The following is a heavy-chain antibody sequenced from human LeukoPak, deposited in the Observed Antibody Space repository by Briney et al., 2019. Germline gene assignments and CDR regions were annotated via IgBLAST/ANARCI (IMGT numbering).Heavy chain of an antibody. CDR2: ISAYNGNT. J-gene: IGHJ4*02. CDR1: GYTFTSYG. CDR3: ARDPGYYGSGSYYKYPFDY. Sequence: GASVTVSCKPSGYTFTSYGISWVRQAPGQGLEWMGWISAYNGNTNYAQKLQGRVTMTTDTSTSTAYMELRSLRSDDTAVYYCARDPGYYGSGSYYKYPFDYWGQGTLVTVSS. D-gene: IGHD3-10*01. V-gene: IGHV1-18*01.